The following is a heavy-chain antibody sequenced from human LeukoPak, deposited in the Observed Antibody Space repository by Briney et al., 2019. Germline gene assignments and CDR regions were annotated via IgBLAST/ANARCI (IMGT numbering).Heavy chain of an antibody. D-gene: IGHD4-17*01. CDR3: ARDQGMTTVTSRY. J-gene: IGHJ4*02. CDR1: GGSISSYY. Sequence: SETLSLTCTVTGGSISSYYWSWIRQPPGKGLEWIGYIYYSGSTNYNPSLKSRVTISVDTSKNQFSLKLSSVTAADTAVYYCARDQGMTTVTSRYWGQGTLVTVSS. V-gene: IGHV4-59*01. CDR2: IYYSGST.